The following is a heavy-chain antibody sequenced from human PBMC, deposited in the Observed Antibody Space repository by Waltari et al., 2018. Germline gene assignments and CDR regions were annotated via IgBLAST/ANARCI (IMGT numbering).Heavy chain of an antibody. CDR1: GWSFGGYY. CDR3: ARGRFSGCVDY. Sequence: QVQLQQWGAGLLKPSETLSLTCAVCGWSFGGYYWSWIRQPPGQGVEWIGKINHSGSTNYNPSLKRRVTISVDTSKTQFSLKLSSVTAADTAVYYCARGRFSGCVDYWGQGTLVTVSS. D-gene: IGHD3-22*01. V-gene: IGHV4-34*01. J-gene: IGHJ4*02. CDR2: INHSGST.